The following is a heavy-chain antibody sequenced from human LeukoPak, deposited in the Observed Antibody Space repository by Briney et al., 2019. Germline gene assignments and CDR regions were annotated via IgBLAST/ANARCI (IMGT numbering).Heavy chain of an antibody. CDR3: ARPGYSGSYSSANLDY. V-gene: IGHV5-51*01. D-gene: IGHD1-26*01. CDR1: GYSFTSYW. CDR2: TYPGDSDT. Sequence: GESLKISCKGSGYSFTSYWIGWVRQMPGKGLEWMGITYPGDSDTRYSPSFQGQVTISADKSISTAYLQWSSLKASDTAMYYCARPGYSGSYSSANLDYWGQGTLVTVSS. J-gene: IGHJ4*02.